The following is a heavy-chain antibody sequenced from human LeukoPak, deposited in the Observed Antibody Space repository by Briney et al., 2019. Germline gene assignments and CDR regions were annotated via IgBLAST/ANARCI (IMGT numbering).Heavy chain of an antibody. CDR1: GGSISSGGYY. D-gene: IGHD4-17*01. CDR2: IYYSGST. J-gene: IGHJ4*02. Sequence: NTSETLSLTCTVSGGSISSGGYYWSWIRQHPGKGLEWIGYIYYSGSTYYNPSLKSRVTISVDTSKNQFSLKLSSVTAADTAVYYYARTNDYGDYGPLGYWGQGTLVTVSS. V-gene: IGHV4-31*03. CDR3: ARTNDYGDYGPLGY.